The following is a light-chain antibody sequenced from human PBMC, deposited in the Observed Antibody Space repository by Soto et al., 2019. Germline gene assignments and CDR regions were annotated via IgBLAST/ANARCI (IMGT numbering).Light chain of an antibody. CDR1: QGINSY. V-gene: IGKV1-9*01. CDR2: TAS. CDR3: QHVYDYPLT. J-gene: IGKJ4*01. Sequence: DIQLTQSPSFLFASVGDRVTITCRASQGINSYLAWYQQKPGKAPKLLIYTASTLQSGVPSRFSGSGSGTDFTLTINRLQPEDFATYYCQHVYDYPLTFGGGNKVEI.